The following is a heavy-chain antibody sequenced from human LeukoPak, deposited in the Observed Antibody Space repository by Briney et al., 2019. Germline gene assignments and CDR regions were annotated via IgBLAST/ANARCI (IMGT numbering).Heavy chain of an antibody. CDR3: AKDFTSLGYCSSTSCYGRN. CDR2: ISYDGSNK. Sequence: GRSLRLSCAASGFTFSSYGMRWVRQAPGKGLEWLAVISYDGSNKYYADSVKGRFTISRDNSKNTLYLQMNSLRAEDTAVYYCAKDFTSLGYCSSTSCYGRNWGQGTLVTVSS. J-gene: IGHJ4*02. CDR1: GFTFSSYG. D-gene: IGHD2-2*01. V-gene: IGHV3-30*18.